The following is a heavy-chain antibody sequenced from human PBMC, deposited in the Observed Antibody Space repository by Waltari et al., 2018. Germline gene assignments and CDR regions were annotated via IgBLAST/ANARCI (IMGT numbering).Heavy chain of an antibody. V-gene: IGHV4-59*08. D-gene: IGHD6-19*01. J-gene: IGHJ4*03. CDR2: IRHTGDT. CDR1: GVSVSGYF. Sequence: QVQLQESGPGLVKSSETLSLTCTVSGVSVSGYFWNWIRQAQGKGPEWIGYIRHTGDTKQNPSLKSRVTMSVDTSRNDFSLRLSSVTAADTAVYYCALWESGWRAFRFWGQGTLGTVSS. CDR3: ALWESGWRAFRF.